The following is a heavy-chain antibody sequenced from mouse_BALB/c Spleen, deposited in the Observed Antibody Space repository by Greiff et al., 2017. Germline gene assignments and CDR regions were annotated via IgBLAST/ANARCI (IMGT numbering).Heavy chain of an antibody. CDR1: GYTFTSYW. D-gene: IGHD2-14*01. CDR2: IDPSDSET. CDR3: ARWVPDY. V-gene: IGHV1-61*01. J-gene: IGHJ2*01. Sequence: VQLQQPGAELVRPGASVKLSCKASGYTFTSYWMNWVKQRPGQGLEWIGMIDPSDSETHYNQMLKDHATLTVDKSSSTAYMQLSSLTSEDSAVFYCARWVPDYWGQGTTLTVSS.